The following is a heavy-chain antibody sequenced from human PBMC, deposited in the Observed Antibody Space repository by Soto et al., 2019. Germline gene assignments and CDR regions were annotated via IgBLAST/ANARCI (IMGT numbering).Heavy chain of an antibody. Sequence: PSETLSLTCAVSGGSISSGGYSWSWIRQPPGKGLEWIGYIYHSGSTYYNPSLKSRVTISVDRSKNQFSLKLSSVTAADTAVYYCAKDRSPYYDILTGPDYWGQGTLVTVSS. CDR3: AKDRSPYYDILTGPDY. CDR2: IYHSGST. J-gene: IGHJ4*02. CDR1: GGSISSGGYS. V-gene: IGHV4-30-2*01. D-gene: IGHD3-9*01.